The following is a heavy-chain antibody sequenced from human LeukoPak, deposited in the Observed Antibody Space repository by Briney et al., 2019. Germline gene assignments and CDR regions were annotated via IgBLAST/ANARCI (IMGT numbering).Heavy chain of an antibody. D-gene: IGHD6-13*01. CDR1: GGSISSSSYY. J-gene: IGHJ4*02. V-gene: IGHV4-39*01. Sequence: SETLSLTCTVSGGSISSSSYYWGWIRQPPGKGLEWIGSIYYSGSTYYNPSLKSRVTISVDTSKNQFSLKLSSVTAADTAVYYCACYPIAAAGRVVVVRPYWGQGTLVTVSS. CDR3: ACYPIAAAGRVVVVRPY. CDR2: IYYSGST.